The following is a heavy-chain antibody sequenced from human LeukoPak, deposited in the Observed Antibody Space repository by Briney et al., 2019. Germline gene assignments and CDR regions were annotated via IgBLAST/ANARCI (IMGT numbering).Heavy chain of an antibody. CDR1: GFTFSSYG. V-gene: IGHV3-23*01. D-gene: IGHD5-18*01. CDR3: AKDRGYSYGGASWFDP. CDR2: ISGSGGST. Sequence: GGSLRLSCAASGFTFSSYGMSWVRQAPGKGLEWVSAISGSGGSTYYADSVKGRFTISRDNSKNTLYLQMNSLRAEDTAVYYCAKDRGYSYGGASWFDPWGQGTLVTVSS. J-gene: IGHJ5*02.